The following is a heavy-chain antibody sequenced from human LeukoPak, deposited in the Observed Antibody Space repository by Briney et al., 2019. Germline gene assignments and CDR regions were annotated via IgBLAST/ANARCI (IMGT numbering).Heavy chain of an antibody. Sequence: PGGSLRLSCAASGFTFSSYWMHWVRQAPGKGLVWVSRINSDGSSTSYADSVKGRFTISRDNAKNTLYLQMNSLRAEDTAVYYCARGGILSPDNWNGPNWFDPWGQGTLVTVSS. CDR3: ARGGILSPDNWNGPNWFDP. D-gene: IGHD1-1*01. CDR2: INSDGSST. CDR1: GFTFSSYW. J-gene: IGHJ5*02. V-gene: IGHV3-74*01.